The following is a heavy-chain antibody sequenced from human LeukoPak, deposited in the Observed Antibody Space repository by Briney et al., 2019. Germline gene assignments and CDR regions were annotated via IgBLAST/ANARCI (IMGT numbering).Heavy chain of an antibody. V-gene: IGHV3-21*01. Sequence: TGGSLRLSCAASGFTFSSFRMNWVRQAPGKGLEWVSSISGSSSDIYYADSVKGRFTISRDNAKNSLYLQMNSLGAEDTALYYCARDWGYHYDSNDYGGYYFDSWGQGTLVTVSS. CDR1: GFTFSSFR. CDR3: ARDWGYHYDSNDYGGYYFDS. CDR2: ISGSSSDI. J-gene: IGHJ4*02. D-gene: IGHD3-22*01.